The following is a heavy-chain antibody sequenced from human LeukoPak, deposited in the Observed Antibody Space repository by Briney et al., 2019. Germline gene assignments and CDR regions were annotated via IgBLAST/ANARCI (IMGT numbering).Heavy chain of an antibody. D-gene: IGHD3-10*01. V-gene: IGHV3-23*01. CDR3: VKEYTGSFYNFENWFDP. Sequence: GGSLRLSCSASGLTLSIYAMGWVRQARGKGLQWVAGISGSGRDTYSAESVKDRFTISRDNVNNTVSLQMNSLRVEDTATYYCVKEYTGSFYNFENWFDPWGQGTVVTVSP. CDR2: ISGSGRDT. CDR1: GLTLSIYA. J-gene: IGHJ5*02.